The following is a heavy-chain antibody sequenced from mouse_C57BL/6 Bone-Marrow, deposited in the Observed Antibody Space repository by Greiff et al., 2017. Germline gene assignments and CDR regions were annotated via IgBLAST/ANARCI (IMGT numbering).Heavy chain of an antibody. CDR3: ARRSSYGSSSYYAMDY. D-gene: IGHD1-1*01. J-gene: IGHJ4*01. CDR1: GYTFTDYY. Sequence: VQLQQSGPVLVKPGASVKMSCKASGYTFTDYYMNWVKQSHGKSLEWIGVINPYNGGTSYNQKFKGKATLTVDKSSSTAYMELNSLTSEDSAVYYCARRSSYGSSSYYAMDYWGQGTSVTVSS. V-gene: IGHV1-19*01. CDR2: INPYNGGT.